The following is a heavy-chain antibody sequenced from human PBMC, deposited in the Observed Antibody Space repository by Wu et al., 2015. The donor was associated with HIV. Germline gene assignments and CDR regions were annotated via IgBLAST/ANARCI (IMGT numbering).Heavy chain of an antibody. CDR1: GGTFSSYA. V-gene: IGHV1-69*12. CDR2: IIPISGTG. J-gene: IGHJ6*02. Sequence: QVQLVQSGAEVKKPGSSVRVSCKASGGTFSSYAFSWVRQAPGQGLEWMGGIIPISGTGTYAQKFQGRVTITADESTRTTYMELSSLKSEDTAIYYCAKTNRIVTNGIDFYHFYGMDVWGQGTTITVS. D-gene: IGHD1-1*01. CDR3: AKTNRIVTNGIDFYHFYGMDV.